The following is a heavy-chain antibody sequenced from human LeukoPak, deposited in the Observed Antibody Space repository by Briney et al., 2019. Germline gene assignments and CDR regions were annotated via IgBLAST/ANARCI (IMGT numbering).Heavy chain of an antibody. D-gene: IGHD2-2*01. V-gene: IGHV3-66*01. J-gene: IGHJ3*02. CDR2: IYSEGTT. CDR1: GFTVSNNY. CDR3: AREGHCSTTSCALDAIEI. Sequence: GGSLRLSCAASGFTVSNNYMIWIRQAPGKGLEWVSLIYSEGTTSYADSVKGRFTISRDNSKNTLYLQMNSLRAEDTAVYYCAREGHCSTTSCALDAIEIWGQGTLVAVPS.